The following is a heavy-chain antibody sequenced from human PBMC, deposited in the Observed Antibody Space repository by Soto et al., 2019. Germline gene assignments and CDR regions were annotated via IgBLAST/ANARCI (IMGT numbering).Heavy chain of an antibody. V-gene: IGHV3-33*01. J-gene: IGHJ4*02. D-gene: IGHD6-19*01. CDR3: ARDPPYSSGWYYFDY. CDR1: GFTFSSYG. Sequence: PGGSLRLSCAASGFTFSSYGMHWVRQAPGKGLEWVAVIWYDGSNKYYADSVKGRFTIPRDNSKNTLYLQMNSLRAEDTAVYYCARDPPYSSGWYYFDYWGQGTLVTVSS. CDR2: IWYDGSNK.